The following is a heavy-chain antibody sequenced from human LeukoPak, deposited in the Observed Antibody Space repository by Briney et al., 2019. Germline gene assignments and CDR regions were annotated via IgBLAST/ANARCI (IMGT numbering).Heavy chain of an antibody. CDR2: INPNSGGT. J-gene: IGHJ5*02. CDR1: GYTFTGYY. D-gene: IGHD6-13*01. CDR3: AREYGSSWYEGYPTGTGFDP. Sequence: ASVKVSCKASGYTFTGYYMHWVRQAPGQGLEWMGWINPNSGGTNYAQKFQGRVTMTRDTSISTAYMELSRLRSDDTAVYYCAREYGSSWYEGYPTGTGFDPWGQGTLVTVSS. V-gene: IGHV1-2*02.